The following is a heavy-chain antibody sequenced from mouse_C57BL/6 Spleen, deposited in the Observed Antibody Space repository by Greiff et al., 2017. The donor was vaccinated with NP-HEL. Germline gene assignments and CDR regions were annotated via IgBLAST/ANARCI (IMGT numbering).Heavy chain of an antibody. CDR3: AISGPTAQATWAY. CDR2: IDPSDSYT. Sequence: QVQLQQPGAELVMPGASVKLSCKASGYTFTSYWMHWVKQRPGQGLEWIGEIDPSDSYTNYNQKFKGKSTLTVDKSSSTAYMQLSSLTSEDSAVYYCAISGPTAQATWAYWGQGTLVTVSA. V-gene: IGHV1-69*01. CDR1: GYTFTSYW. J-gene: IGHJ3*01. D-gene: IGHD3-2*02.